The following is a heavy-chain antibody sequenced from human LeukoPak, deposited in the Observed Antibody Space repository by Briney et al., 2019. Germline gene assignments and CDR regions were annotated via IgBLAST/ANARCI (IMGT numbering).Heavy chain of an antibody. D-gene: IGHD2-2*01. J-gene: IGHJ3*02. CDR2: ISSSSSYI. V-gene: IGHV3-21*01. Sequence: GGSLRLSCAASGFTFSSYTMNWVRQAPGKGLEWLGWVSSISSSSSYIYYADSVKGRFTISRDNAKNSLYLQMNSLRAEDTAVYYCARTQGYCSSTSCSHAFDIWGQGTMVTVSS. CDR3: ARTQGYCSSTSCSHAFDI. CDR1: GFTFSSYT.